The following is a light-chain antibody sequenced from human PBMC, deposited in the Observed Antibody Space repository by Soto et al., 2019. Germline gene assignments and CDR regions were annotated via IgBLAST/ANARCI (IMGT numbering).Light chain of an antibody. J-gene: IGLJ2*01. CDR2: DNN. V-gene: IGLV1-40*01. Sequence: QAVVTQPPSVSGAPGQRVTISCTGSSSNIGAGFDVHWYQQLPGTAPKVLIYDNNNRPSGVPDRFSGSKSGTSASLAITGLQAEDEADYYCQSYDSSLSPVVFGGGTKLTVL. CDR1: SSNIGAGFD. CDR3: QSYDSSLSPVV.